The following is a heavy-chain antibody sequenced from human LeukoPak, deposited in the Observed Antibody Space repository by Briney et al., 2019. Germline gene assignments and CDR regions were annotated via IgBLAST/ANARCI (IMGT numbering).Heavy chain of an antibody. V-gene: IGHV3-30*02. CDR1: GFTFNNYG. J-gene: IGHJ4*02. CDR3: AKGKFGDPLNY. D-gene: IGHD3-10*01. Sequence: GGSLRPSCAASGFTFNNYGMHWVRQAPGKGLEWVAFIRYDGSNKYYADSVKGRFTISKDNSKNTVDLLMNSVRAEDTALYYCAKGKFGDPLNYWGQGTLVTVSS. CDR2: IRYDGSNK.